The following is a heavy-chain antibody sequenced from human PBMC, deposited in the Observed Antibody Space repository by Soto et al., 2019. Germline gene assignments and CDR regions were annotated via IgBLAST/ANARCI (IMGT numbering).Heavy chain of an antibody. V-gene: IGHV3-23*01. CDR3: AKSYSSSWFDAFDI. Sequence: EVQLLESGGGLVQPGGSLRLSCAASGFTFSSYAMSWVRQAPGKGLEWVKAISGSGGSKYYADSLKGRFTISRDNSKNTLYLQMNSLRAEGTAVYYCAKSYSSSWFDAFDIWGQGTMVTVSS. D-gene: IGHD6-13*01. J-gene: IGHJ3*02. CDR2: ISGSGGSK. CDR1: GFTFSSYA.